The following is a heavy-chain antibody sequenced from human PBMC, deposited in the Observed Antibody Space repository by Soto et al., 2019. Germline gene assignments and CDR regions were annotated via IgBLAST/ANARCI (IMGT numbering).Heavy chain of an antibody. Sequence: QVQLVQSGGEVKKPGASVKVSCQASGYTFSDYAISWVRQAPGQGLEWMGWISASTRNTDQAQNFQGRVIITLDTSTNTAYMELRSLRYDDTAVYYCVRCYCSVGSCYACWHFDLWGRGTLVTVSS. CDR2: ISASTRNT. J-gene: IGHJ2*01. V-gene: IGHV1-18*01. CDR1: GYTFSDYA. CDR3: VRCYCSVGSCYACWHFDL. D-gene: IGHD2-15*01.